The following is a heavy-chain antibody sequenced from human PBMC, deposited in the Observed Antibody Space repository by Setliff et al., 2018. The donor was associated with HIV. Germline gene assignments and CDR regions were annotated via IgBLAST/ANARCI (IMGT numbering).Heavy chain of an antibody. Sequence: SETLSLTCTVSGGSLSNHYWSWLRQSPKNGLEWIGYVYYSGSTNYKPSFKSRVSISVDTSRNQFSLKLSSVTAADTAVYYCARDGGAARPMDVWGKGTTVTVSS. CDR2: VYYSGST. CDR3: ARDGGAARPMDV. J-gene: IGHJ6*03. CDR1: GGSLSNHY. V-gene: IGHV4-59*11. D-gene: IGHD6-6*01.